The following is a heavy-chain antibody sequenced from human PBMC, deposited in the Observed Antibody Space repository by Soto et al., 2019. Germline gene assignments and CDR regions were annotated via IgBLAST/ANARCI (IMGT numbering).Heavy chain of an antibody. CDR1: GGSISSSSYY. V-gene: IGHV4-39*01. D-gene: IGHD3-9*01. J-gene: IGHJ6*02. Sequence: PSETLSLTCTVSGGSISSSSYYWGWIRQPPGKGLEWIGSIYYSGSTYYNPSLKSRVTISVDTSKNQFSLKLSSVTAADTAFYYCARSVLRYFDWLFPYYYGMDGWGQGTTSTFSS. CDR3: ARSVLRYFDWLFPYYYGMDG. CDR2: IYYSGST.